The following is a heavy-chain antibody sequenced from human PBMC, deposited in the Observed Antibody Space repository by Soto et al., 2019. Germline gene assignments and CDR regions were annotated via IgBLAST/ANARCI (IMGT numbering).Heavy chain of an antibody. CDR3: ARKGAAASYAHYYMDV. D-gene: IGHD6-13*01. J-gene: IGHJ6*03. Sequence: QVQLQESGPGLVKPSEPLSLTCTVSGGSISPYDWSWIRQPPGKGLVWIRYVYYRGNTKYNPSLERRVTISVDTPRNRFSLNLTSATAADTAVYYCARKGAAASYAHYYMDVWCRGTAVTVSS. CDR1: GGSISPYD. CDR2: VYYRGNT. V-gene: IGHV4-59*01.